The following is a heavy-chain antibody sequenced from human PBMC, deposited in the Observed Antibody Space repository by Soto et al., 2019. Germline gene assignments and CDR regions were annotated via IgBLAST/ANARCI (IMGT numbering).Heavy chain of an antibody. D-gene: IGHD2-2*01. CDR3: ARRGLLRYCSSTSCWFDP. J-gene: IGHJ5*02. CDR1: GYTFTRYD. CDR2: MNPNGGNT. Sequence: APMKVSRKASGYTFTRYDINWVRQAPGQRLEWMGWMNPNGGNTGYAQKFQGRVTMTRNTSISTAYMELSSLRSEDTAVYYCARRGLLRYCSSTSCWFDPWGQGTLVTVSS. V-gene: IGHV1-8*01.